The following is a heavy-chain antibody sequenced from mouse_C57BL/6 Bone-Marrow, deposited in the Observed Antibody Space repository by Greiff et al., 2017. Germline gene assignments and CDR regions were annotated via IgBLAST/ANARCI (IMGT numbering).Heavy chain of an antibody. V-gene: IGHV1-64*01. CDR2: IHPNSGST. Sequence: VQLQQPGAELVKPGASVKLSCKASGYTFTSYWMHWVKQRPGQGLEWIGMIHPNSGSTNYNEKFKSKATLTVDKSSSTAYMQLSSLTSEDSAVYYWARSTTAWGFAYWGQGTLVTVSA. J-gene: IGHJ3*01. CDR1: GYTFTSYW. D-gene: IGHD1-2*01. CDR3: ARSTTAWGFAY.